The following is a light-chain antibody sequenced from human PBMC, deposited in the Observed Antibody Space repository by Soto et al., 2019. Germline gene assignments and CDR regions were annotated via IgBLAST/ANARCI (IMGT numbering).Light chain of an antibody. Sequence: AIQMTQSPSSLSASVGDSVTITCRASQAIRNDLGWYQQKPGKAPKLLMSAASSLQGGVPSRFSGSGSGTDFTLTISSLQPEDFATYYCLQDYTYPLTFGQGTRLEIK. J-gene: IGKJ2*01. CDR2: AAS. CDR3: LQDYTYPLT. V-gene: IGKV1-6*01. CDR1: QAIRND.